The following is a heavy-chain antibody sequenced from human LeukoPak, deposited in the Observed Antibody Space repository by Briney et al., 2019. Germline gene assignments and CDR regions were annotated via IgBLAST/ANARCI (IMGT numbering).Heavy chain of an antibody. D-gene: IGHD3-22*01. CDR1: GGSFTDYY. CDR2: IDHRGSI. V-gene: IGHV4-34*01. J-gene: IGHJ6*02. Sequence: SETLPLTCVVNGGSFTDYYWTWIRQAPGNGLEWVGDIDHRGSINYNPSLKSRVTISVDTSKNQFSLRLSSVTAADTAVYYCARGLVVVTMTSSIMDVWGQGTTVTVSS. CDR3: ARGLVVVTMTSSIMDV.